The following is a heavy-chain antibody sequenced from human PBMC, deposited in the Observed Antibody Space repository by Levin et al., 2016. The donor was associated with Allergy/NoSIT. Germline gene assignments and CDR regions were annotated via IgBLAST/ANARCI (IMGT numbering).Heavy chain of an antibody. D-gene: IGHD3-3*01. CDR3: TTEWPDFWSYRPLDY. CDR2: IKSKTDGGTT. J-gene: IGHJ4*02. V-gene: IGHV3-15*01. Sequence: WIRQPPGKGLEWVGRIKSKTDGGTTDYAAPVKGRFTISRDDSKNTLYLQMNSLKTEDTAVYYCTTEWPDFWSYRPLDYWGQGTLVTVSS.